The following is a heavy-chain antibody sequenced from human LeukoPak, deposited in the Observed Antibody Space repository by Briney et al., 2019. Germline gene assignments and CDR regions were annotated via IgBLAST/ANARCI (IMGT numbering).Heavy chain of an antibody. CDR1: GYTFTGYH. D-gene: IGHD3-3*01. CDR3: ARDPYDGNYFFDY. J-gene: IGHJ4*02. Sequence: GASVKVSCKTSGYTFTGYHVHWVRQAPGQGLEWMGRFNANSGATKYAQKFQGRVTMTRDTSIGTDFMELTSLISDDTAIYYCARDPYDGNYFFDYWGQGTLVTVAS. CDR2: FNANSGAT. V-gene: IGHV1-2*06.